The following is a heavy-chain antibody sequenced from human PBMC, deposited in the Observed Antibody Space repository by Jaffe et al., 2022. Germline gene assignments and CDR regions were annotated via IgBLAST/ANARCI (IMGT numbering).Heavy chain of an antibody. CDR2: IYYSGST. CDR1: GGSVSSGSYY. D-gene: IGHD2-2*01. V-gene: IGHV4-61*01. J-gene: IGHJ4*02. CDR3: AREKSYCSSTSCYLSFDY. Sequence: QVQLQESGPGLVKPSETLSLTCTVSGGSVSSGSYYWSWIRQPPGKGLEWIGYIYYSGSTNYNPSLKSRVTISVDTSKNQFSLKLSSVTAADTAVYYCAREKSYCSSTSCYLSFDYWGQGTLVTVSS.